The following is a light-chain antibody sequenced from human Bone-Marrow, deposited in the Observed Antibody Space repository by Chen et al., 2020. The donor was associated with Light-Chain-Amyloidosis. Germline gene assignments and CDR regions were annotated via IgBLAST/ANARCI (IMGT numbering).Light chain of an antibody. CDR2: GVS. V-gene: IGLV2-23*02. Sequence: QSVLTQPPSASGSPGQSVTISCTGARSDVGGYNLVSWYQQHPGKAPKLMIYGVSKRPSGVSNRFSGSKSGNTASLTISGLQAEDESDYYCRSYAGDSTYVFGIGTKVTVL. CDR1: RSDVGGYNL. J-gene: IGLJ1*01. CDR3: RSYAGDSTYV.